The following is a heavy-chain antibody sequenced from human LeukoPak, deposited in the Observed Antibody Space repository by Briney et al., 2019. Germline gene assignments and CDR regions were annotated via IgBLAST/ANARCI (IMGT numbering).Heavy chain of an antibody. CDR1: GFTFSSYA. CDR2: ISGSGGST. D-gene: IGHD5-24*01. J-gene: IGHJ4*02. Sequence: PGGSLRLSCAASGFTFSSYAMSWVRQAPGKGLEWVSAISGSGGSTYYADSVKGRFTVSRDNSKNSLYLQMNSLRTEDTALYYCAKDLGSRDGYKAIPDYWGQGTLVTVSS. CDR3: AKDLGSRDGYKAIPDY. V-gene: IGHV3-23*01.